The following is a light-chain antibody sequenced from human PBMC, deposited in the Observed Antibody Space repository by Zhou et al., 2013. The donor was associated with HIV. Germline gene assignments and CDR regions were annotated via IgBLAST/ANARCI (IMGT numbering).Light chain of an antibody. J-gene: IGKJ2*01. CDR2: GVS. V-gene: IGKV3-15*01. CDR1: HTISAN. Sequence: DIVLTQSPGTLSLSPGEGATLSCRASHTISANYLAWYQQKPGQTPRLLIRGVSTRAAGVPARFSGSGSGTEFTLTISTMQSEDFAVYYCQHYYNWPYTFGQGTKLEIK. CDR3: QHYYNWPYT.